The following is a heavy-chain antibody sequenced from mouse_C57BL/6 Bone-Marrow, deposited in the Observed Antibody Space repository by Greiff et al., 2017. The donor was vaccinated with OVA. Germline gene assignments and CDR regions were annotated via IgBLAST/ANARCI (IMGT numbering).Heavy chain of an antibody. J-gene: IGHJ4*01. CDR2: ISSGGSYT. CDR1: GFTFSSYG. V-gene: IGHV5-6*01. CDR3: ARRYYGSLYAMDY. Sequence: VQLQQSGGDLVKPGGSLKLSCAASGFTFSSYGMSWVRQTPDKRLEWVATISSGGSYTYYPDSVKGRFTISRDNAKNTLYLQMSSLKSEDTAMYYCARRYYGSLYAMDYWGQGTSVTVSS. D-gene: IGHD1-1*01.